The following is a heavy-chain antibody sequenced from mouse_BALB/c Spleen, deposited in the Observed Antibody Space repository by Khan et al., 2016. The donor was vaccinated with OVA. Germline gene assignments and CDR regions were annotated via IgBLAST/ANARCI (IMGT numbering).Heavy chain of an antibody. D-gene: IGHD2-4*01. CDR3: ARSYDYDVGGFAY. Sequence: VQLKESGPGLVAPSQSLSITCTVSGFSLSNYGIHWVRQPPGKGLEWLGVIWTGGITNYNSALMSRLIINKDNSTSQVFLKMNRLQTDDTAIYYCARSYDYDVGGFAYWGQGTLVTVSA. CDR1: GFSLSNYG. J-gene: IGHJ3*01. CDR2: IWTGGIT. V-gene: IGHV2-9*02.